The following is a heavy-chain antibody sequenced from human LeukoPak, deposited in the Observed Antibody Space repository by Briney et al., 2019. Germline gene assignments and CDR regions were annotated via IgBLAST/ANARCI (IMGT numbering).Heavy chain of an antibody. Sequence: ASVKVSCKASGYSFTNYAMNWVRQAPGQGLEFMGWIHPRTGNPAYAQGFSGRFVFSLDTSVTTTYLQISDLKAEDTAVYFCARALDSLGGLSLPDFWGQGTLVTVSS. CDR3: ARALDSLGGLSLPDF. CDR2: IHPRTGNP. D-gene: IGHD3-16*01. J-gene: IGHJ4*02. V-gene: IGHV7-4-1*02. CDR1: GYSFTNYA.